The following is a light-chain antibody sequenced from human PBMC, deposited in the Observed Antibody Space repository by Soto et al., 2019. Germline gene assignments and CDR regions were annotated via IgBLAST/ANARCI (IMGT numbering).Light chain of an antibody. CDR2: GAS. V-gene: IGKV3-15*01. J-gene: IGKJ2*01. CDR1: QSVNTN. Sequence: EIVMTQSPATLSVSPGESATLSCRASQSVNTNLAWYQQKPGRAPRLLIHGASTRATGIPARFSGSGSGTEFTLNISSRQSEDFAVYYCQQYNNWPQHTFGQGTKLEIK. CDR3: QQYNNWPQHT.